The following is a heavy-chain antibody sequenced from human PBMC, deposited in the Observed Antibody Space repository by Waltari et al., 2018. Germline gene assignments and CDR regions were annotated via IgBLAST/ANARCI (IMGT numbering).Heavy chain of an antibody. CDR2: IYYSGGT. J-gene: IGHJ4*02. CDR3: ARVGLRYFDWLYTTEYYFDY. D-gene: IGHD3-9*01. Sequence: QVQLQESGPGLVKPSETLSLTCTVSGGSISSYYWSWIRQPPGKGLEWIGYIYYSGGTNYNPSLKSPVTISVDTSKNQFSLKLSSVTAADTAVYYCARVGLRYFDWLYTTEYYFDYWGQGTLVTVSS. V-gene: IGHV4-59*01. CDR1: GGSISSYY.